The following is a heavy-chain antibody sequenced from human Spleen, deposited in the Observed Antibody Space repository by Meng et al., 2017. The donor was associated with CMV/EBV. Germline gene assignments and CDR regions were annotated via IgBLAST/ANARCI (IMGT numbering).Heavy chain of an antibody. D-gene: IGHD5-12*01. J-gene: IGHJ6*02. Sequence: GGSLRLSCKASGYRFTDYWIGWVRQMPGKGLEWMGIIYPADSETTYSPSHQGQVTISADKSISTVYLQWSSLKASDTAMYYCARKGYSGYDALDVWGQGTTVTVSS. CDR1: GYRFTDYW. CDR2: IYPADSET. V-gene: IGHV5-51*01. CDR3: ARKGYSGYDALDV.